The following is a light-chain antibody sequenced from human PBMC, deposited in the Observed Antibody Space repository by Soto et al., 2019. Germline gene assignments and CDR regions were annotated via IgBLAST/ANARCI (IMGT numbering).Light chain of an antibody. J-gene: IGLJ1*01. CDR2: DVS. Sequence: QSVLTQPASGSGSPGQSITISCTGTSSDVGGYNYVSWYQQHPGKAPKLMIYDVSNRPSGVSNRFSGSKSGNTASLTISGLQAEDEADYYCSSYTSSSTLDNVFGTGTKVTVL. CDR1: SSDVGGYNY. CDR3: SSYTSSSTLDNV. V-gene: IGLV2-14*01.